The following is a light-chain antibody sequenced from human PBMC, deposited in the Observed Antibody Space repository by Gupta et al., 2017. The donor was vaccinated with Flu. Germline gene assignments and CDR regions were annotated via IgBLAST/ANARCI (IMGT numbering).Light chain of an antibody. V-gene: IGKV3-20*01. Sequence: ELVFTQSPGTLSLSPWERATLSCRARQSVRSNNLAWYQQKPRQAPRLLIYGASSRDRRITDRVGGGGCGKNXPLTISXREQEDFAVYYYQQHCSSLTITFGXGTKVEIK. CDR1: QSVRSNN. CDR3: QQHCSSLTIT. J-gene: IGKJ4*01. CDR2: GAS.